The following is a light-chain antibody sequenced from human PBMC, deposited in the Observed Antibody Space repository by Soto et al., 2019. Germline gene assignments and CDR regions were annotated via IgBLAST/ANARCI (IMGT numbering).Light chain of an antibody. CDR2: KDN. V-gene: IGLV3-25*02. J-gene: IGLJ1*01. CDR1: ELSKQY. Sequence: SYELTQTPSVSVSPGQTARITCSGDELSKQYVYWYQQKPGQAPVLVIYKDNERASGIPERFSASSSGTTVTLTISGVRAEDEADYYCQSSDDTGNYYLFGTGTKGTVL. CDR3: QSSDDTGNYYL.